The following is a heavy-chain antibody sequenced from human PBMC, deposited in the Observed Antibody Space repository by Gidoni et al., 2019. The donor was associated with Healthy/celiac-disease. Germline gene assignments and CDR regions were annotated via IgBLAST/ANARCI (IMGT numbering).Heavy chain of an antibody. Sequence: VQLQESGPGLVKPSQTLSLPCTVSGGSISSGGYYCSWIRQHPGKGLEWIGYIYYSGSTYYNPSLKSRVTISVDTSKNQFSLKLSSVTAADTAVYYCARVWTATRGWFDPWGQGTLVTVSS. CDR2: IYYSGST. D-gene: IGHD2-21*02. CDR3: ARVWTATRGWFDP. V-gene: IGHV4-31*03. J-gene: IGHJ5*02. CDR1: GGSISSGGYY.